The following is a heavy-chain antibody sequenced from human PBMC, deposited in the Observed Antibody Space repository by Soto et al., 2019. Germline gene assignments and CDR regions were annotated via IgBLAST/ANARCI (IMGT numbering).Heavy chain of an antibody. CDR1: GGSISSNY. CDR2: IYYGGST. J-gene: IGHJ4*02. CDR3: ARDKITGLFDY. Sequence: SETLSLSCTVSGGSISSNYWSWIRQPPGKGLEWIGYIYYGGSTHSNPPLKSQVIISLDTSKNQFSLKLTSVTAADTAVYYCARDKITGLFDYWGQGNLVTVSS. D-gene: IGHD2-8*02. V-gene: IGHV4-59*12.